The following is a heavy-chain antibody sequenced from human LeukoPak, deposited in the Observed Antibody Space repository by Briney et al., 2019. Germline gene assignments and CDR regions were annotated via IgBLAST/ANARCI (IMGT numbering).Heavy chain of an antibody. CDR2: ISYDGSNK. CDR1: GFTFSSYA. V-gene: IGHV3-30-3*01. D-gene: IGHD6-13*01. CDR3: ARDVLTGLPGIAGY. J-gene: IGHJ4*02. Sequence: GGSLRLSCAASGFTFSSYAMHWVRQAPGKGLEWVAVISYDGSNKYYADSVKGRFTISRDNSKNTLYLQMNSLRAEDTAVYYCARDVLTGLPGIAGYWGQGTLVTVSS.